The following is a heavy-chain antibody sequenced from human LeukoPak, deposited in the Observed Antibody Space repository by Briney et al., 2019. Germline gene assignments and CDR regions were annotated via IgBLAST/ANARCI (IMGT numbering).Heavy chain of an antibody. V-gene: IGHV3-21*01. J-gene: IGHJ4*02. CDR3: ARESSSLSRAFVD. Sequence: GGSLRLSCAASGFTFSSYSMTWVRQAPGKGLEWVSSISSSSSYIYYADSVKGRFTISRDNAKNSLYLQMNSLRAEDTAVYYCARESSSLSRAFVDWGQGTLVTVSS. D-gene: IGHD6-6*01. CDR2: ISSSSSYI. CDR1: GFTFSSYS.